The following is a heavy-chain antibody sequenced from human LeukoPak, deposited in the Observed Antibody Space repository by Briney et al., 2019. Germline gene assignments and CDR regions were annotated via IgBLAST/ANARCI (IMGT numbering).Heavy chain of an antibody. V-gene: IGHV1-46*01. CDR2: INPSGGST. CDR1: GYTFTSYY. CDR3: ARDERYYDSSGYYYPLGY. D-gene: IGHD3-22*01. Sequence: ASVKVSCKASGYTFTSYYMHWVLQAPGQGLEWMGIINPSGGSTSYAQKFQGRVTMTRDTSTSTVYMELSSLRSEDTAVYYCARDERYYDSSGYYYPLGYWGQGTLVTVSS. J-gene: IGHJ4*02.